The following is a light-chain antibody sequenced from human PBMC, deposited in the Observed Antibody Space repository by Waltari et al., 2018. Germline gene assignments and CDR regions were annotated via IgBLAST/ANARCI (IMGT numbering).Light chain of an antibody. V-gene: IGKV3-20*01. Sequence: EIVLTQSPGTLSLSPGERATLSCRASQTVNSISFTWYQQKPGQAPRLLIYGTSNRAIGIPDRFSGSGSGTDFTLTISRLEPEDFAVYYCQQYDGIVVTFGGGTKVEI. CDR3: QQYDGIVVT. J-gene: IGKJ4*01. CDR1: QTVNSIS. CDR2: GTS.